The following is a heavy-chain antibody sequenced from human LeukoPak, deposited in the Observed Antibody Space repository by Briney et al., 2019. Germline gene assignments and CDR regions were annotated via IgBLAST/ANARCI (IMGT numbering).Heavy chain of an antibody. V-gene: IGHV4-39*02. CDR3: ARDPPDY. J-gene: IGHJ4*02. CDR1: GGSISSSSYY. CDR2: IYYSGST. Sequence: SETLSLTCTVSGGSISSSSYYWGWIRQPPGKGLEWIGSIYYSGSTYYNPSLKSRVTISVDTSKNQFSLKLSSVTAADTAVCYCARDPPDYWGQGILVTVSS.